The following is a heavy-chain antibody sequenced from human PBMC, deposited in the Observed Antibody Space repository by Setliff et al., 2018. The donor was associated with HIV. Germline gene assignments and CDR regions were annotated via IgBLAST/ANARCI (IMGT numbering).Heavy chain of an antibody. V-gene: IGHV4-4*02. CDR1: GGSISSNHW. D-gene: IGHD3-10*01. Sequence: SETLSLTCAVSGGSISSNHWWSWVRQPPGKGLEWIGEMHHSGSNNYNPSLTSRVIISVDKSNNLFFLNLTSVTAVDTAVYYCARGDPLRFLDYWGQGTLVTVSS. CDR2: MHHSGSN. J-gene: IGHJ4*02. CDR3: ARGDPLRFLDY.